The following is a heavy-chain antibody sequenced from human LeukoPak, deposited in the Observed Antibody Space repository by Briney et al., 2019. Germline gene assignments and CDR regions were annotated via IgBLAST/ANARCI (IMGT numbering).Heavy chain of an antibody. D-gene: IGHD2-21*02. CDR2: INHSGST. CDR1: GGSFGGYY. J-gene: IGHJ3*02. Sequence: SETLSLTCAVYGGSFGGYYWSWIRQPPGKGLEWIGEINHSGSTNYNPSLKSRVTISVDTSKNQFSLKLSSVTAADTAVYYCARGQSYCGGDCYSYAFDIWGQGTMVTVSS. V-gene: IGHV4-34*01. CDR3: ARGQSYCGGDCYSYAFDI.